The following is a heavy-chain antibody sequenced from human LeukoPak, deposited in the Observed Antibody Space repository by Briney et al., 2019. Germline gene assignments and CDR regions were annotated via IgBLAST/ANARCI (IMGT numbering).Heavy chain of an antibody. CDR3: ATAPWNAENYYGSGSYSTRFDY. CDR1: GYTFTNYA. Sequence: ASVKVSCKASGYTFTNYAIHWVRQAPGQRPGWMGWINAGNGNTKYSQRFQGRVTVSRDKSPSTAYMELSSLRSEDTAVYYCATAPWNAENYYGSGSYSTRFDYWGQGTLVTVSS. CDR2: INAGNGNT. J-gene: IGHJ4*02. D-gene: IGHD3-10*01. V-gene: IGHV1-3*01.